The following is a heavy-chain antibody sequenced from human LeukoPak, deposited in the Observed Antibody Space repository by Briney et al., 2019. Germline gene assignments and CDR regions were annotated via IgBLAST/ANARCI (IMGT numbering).Heavy chain of an antibody. J-gene: IGHJ4*02. CDR3: SITMVRGVKVY. Sequence: PGGSLRLSCAASGFTFSNAWMSWVRQAPGKGLEWVGRIKSKTDGGTTDYAAPVKGRFTISRDDSKNTLYLQMNSLKTEDTAVYYCSITMVRGVKVYWGQGTLVTVSS. D-gene: IGHD3-10*01. V-gene: IGHV3-15*01. CDR1: GFTFSNAW. CDR2: IKSKTDGGTT.